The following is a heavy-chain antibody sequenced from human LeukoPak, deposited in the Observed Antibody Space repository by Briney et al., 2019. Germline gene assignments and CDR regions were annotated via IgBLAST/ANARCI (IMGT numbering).Heavy chain of an antibody. D-gene: IGHD4-17*01. CDR3: TRGGLGDYGDHGFDY. V-gene: IGHV3-73*01. Sequence: GGSLRLSCAASGFTFSGSAMHWVRQASGKGLEWVGRIRSKANSYATAYAASVKGRFTISRDDSKNTAYLQMNSLKTEDTAVYYCTRGGLGDYGDHGFDYWGQGTLVTVSS. CDR2: IRSKANSYAT. CDR1: GFTFSGSA. J-gene: IGHJ4*02.